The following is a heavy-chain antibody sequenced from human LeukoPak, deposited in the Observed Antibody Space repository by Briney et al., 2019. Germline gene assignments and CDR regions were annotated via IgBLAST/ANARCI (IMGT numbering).Heavy chain of an antibody. CDR2: IYYSGST. CDR3: ARSGGDRVEMPTIIDY. V-gene: IGHV4-59*01. Sequence: PSETLSLTCTVSGGSISSYYWSWIRQPAGKGLEWIGYIYYSGSTNYNPSLKSRVTILVDTSKNQFSLRLSSVTAADTAVYYCARSGGDRVEMPTIIDYWGQGTLVTVSP. J-gene: IGHJ4*02. D-gene: IGHD3-10*01. CDR1: GGSISSYY.